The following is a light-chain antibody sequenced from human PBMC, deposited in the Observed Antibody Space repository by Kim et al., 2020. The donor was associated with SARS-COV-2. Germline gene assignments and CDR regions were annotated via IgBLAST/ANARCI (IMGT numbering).Light chain of an antibody. CDR3: QTWGTGIWV. CDR1: SGHSSYA. Sequence: QPVLTQSPSASASLGASVKLTCTLSSGHSSYAIAWHQQQPEKGPRYLMKLNSDGSHSKGDGIPDLFSGSSSGAERYLTISSLQSEDEADYYCQTWGTGIWVFGGGTQLTVL. CDR2: LNSDGSH. J-gene: IGLJ3*02. V-gene: IGLV4-69*01.